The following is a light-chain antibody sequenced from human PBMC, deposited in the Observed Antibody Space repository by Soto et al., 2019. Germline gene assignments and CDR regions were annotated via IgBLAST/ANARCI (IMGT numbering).Light chain of an antibody. CDR3: SSCTSSSTSV. CDR1: SSDVGGYNY. CDR2: EVS. V-gene: IGLV2-14*01. J-gene: IGLJ1*01. Sequence: QCNITEPGYVFGSGGQSITISCTGTSSDVGGYNYVSWYQQHPGKAPKLMIYEVSNRPSGVSNRFSGSKSGNTASLTISGLQAEDEPDYYCSSCTSSSTSVFGTGPKVTVL.